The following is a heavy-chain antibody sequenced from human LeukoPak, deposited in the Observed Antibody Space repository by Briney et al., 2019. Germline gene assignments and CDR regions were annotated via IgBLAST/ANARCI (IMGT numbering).Heavy chain of an antibody. CDR3: ARDLEDYGSSLSNWFDP. CDR2: IIPIFGTA. CDR1: GGTFSSYA. V-gene: IGHV1-69*13. D-gene: IGHD6-13*01. Sequence: SVKVSCKASGGTFSSYAISWVRQAPGQGLEWMGGIIPIFGTANYAQKFQGRVTITADESTSTAYMELSSLRSEDTAVYYCARDLEDYGSSLSNWFDPWGQGNLVTVSS. J-gene: IGHJ5*02.